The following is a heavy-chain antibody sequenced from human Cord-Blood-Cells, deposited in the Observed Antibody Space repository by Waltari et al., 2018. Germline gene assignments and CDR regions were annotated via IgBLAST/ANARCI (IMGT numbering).Heavy chain of an antibody. V-gene: IGHV1-69*01. CDR2: TIPIFGTA. Sequence: QVQLVQSGAEVKKPGSSVKVSCKASGGTFSSYAISWVRQAPGQGLEGMGGTIPIFGTATYAEKFQGRFTITADEATITAYMELGSLRSEDTAVYYCAGGPDSMTTVTNFDYWGQGTLVTVSS. D-gene: IGHD4-17*01. CDR1: GGTFSSYA. J-gene: IGHJ4*02. CDR3: AGGPDSMTTVTNFDY.